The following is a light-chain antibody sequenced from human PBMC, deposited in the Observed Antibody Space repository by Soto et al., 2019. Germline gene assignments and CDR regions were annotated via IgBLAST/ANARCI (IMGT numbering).Light chain of an antibody. V-gene: IGKV3-20*01. CDR2: AAS. CDR1: QSVSSSY. CDR3: QQYGSSPPWT. Sequence: PGERATLSCMSSQSVSSSYLAWYQQKPGQAPRLLIYAASSRATGIPDRFSGSGSGADFTLTISRLEPEDFAVYYCQQYGSSPPWTFGQGTKVDI. J-gene: IGKJ1*01.